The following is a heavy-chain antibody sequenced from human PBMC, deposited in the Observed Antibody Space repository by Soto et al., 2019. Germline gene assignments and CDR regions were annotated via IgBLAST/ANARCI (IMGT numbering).Heavy chain of an antibody. J-gene: IGHJ5*02. Sequence: QITLKESGPTLVKPTQTLTLTCTFSGFSLSTSGVGVGWIRQPPGNALEWLALIYWDDDKRYSPSLKSRLTINKDTSKHQVVLTITNMDPADPATYYCAHTPGESHIVVVTAHDGPWFDPWGQGTLVTASS. CDR2: IYWDDDK. D-gene: IGHD2-21*02. CDR1: GFSLSTSGVG. CDR3: AHTPGESHIVVVTAHDGPWFDP. V-gene: IGHV2-5*02.